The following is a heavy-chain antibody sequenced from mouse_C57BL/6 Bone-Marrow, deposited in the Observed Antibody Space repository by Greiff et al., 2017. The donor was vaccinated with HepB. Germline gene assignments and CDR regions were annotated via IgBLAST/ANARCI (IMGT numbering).Heavy chain of an antibody. V-gene: IGHV5-15*01. D-gene: IGHD2-1*01. J-gene: IGHJ1*03. CDR3: ARLYYGNDWYFDV. CDR2: ISNLAYSI. CDR1: GFTFSDYG. Sequence: EVKLMESGGGLVQPGGSLKLSCAASGFTFSDYGMAWVRQAPRKGPEWVAFISNLAYSIYYADTVTGRFTISRENAKNTLYLEMSSLRSEDTAMYYCARLYYGNDWYFDVWGTGTTVTVSS.